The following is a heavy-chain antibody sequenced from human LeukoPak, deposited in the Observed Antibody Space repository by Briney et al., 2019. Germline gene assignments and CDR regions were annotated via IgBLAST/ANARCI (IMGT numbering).Heavy chain of an antibody. Sequence: PGGSRRLSCAASGFSVSSSYMSWVRQAPGKGLEWVSVIYSGGNTYYADSVKGRFTTSRDNSKNTLYLQMNSLRAGDTAVYYCARWTSSSMTTNPLFGYWGQGTLVTVSS. CDR1: GFSVSSSY. D-gene: IGHD3-10*02. CDR3: ARWTSSSMTTNPLFGY. CDR2: IYSGGNT. V-gene: IGHV3-66*01. J-gene: IGHJ4*02.